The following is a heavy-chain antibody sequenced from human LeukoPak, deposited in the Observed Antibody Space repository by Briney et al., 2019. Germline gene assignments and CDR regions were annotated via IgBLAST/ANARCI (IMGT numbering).Heavy chain of an antibody. CDR1: GGSISSTNW. CDR3: ARIPRKYNWNYYGMDV. V-gene: IGHV3-66*01. J-gene: IGHJ6*02. D-gene: IGHD1-20*01. CDR2: IYSGGST. Sequence: LSLICGVSGGSISSTNWWTWVRQPPGKGLEWVSVIYSGGSTYYADSVKGRFTISRDNSKNTLYLQMNSLRAEDTAVYYCARIPRKYNWNYYGMDVWGQGTTVTVSS.